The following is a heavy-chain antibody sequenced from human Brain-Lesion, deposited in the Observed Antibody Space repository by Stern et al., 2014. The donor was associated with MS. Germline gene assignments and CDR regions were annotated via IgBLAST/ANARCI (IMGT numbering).Heavy chain of an antibody. Sequence: QVHLVESGPGLVKPSETLSLTCTVAGGSVSSTSYAWAWIRQPPGKGLEWIGTLYYSGNTYYSPSPKSRLTISLDPSKNQFSLQLRSGTAADTAVYYCAGEEDIRYCSGGSCTGNWFDPWGQGTLVTVSS. CDR1: GGSVSSTSYA. CDR2: LYYSGNT. D-gene: IGHD2-15*01. J-gene: IGHJ5*02. V-gene: IGHV4-39*01. CDR3: AGEEDIRYCSGGSCTGNWFDP.